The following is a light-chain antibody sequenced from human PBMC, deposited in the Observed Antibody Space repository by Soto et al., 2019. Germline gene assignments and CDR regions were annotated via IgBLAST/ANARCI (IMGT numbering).Light chain of an antibody. J-gene: IGLJ3*02. Sequence: SALTQPASVSGSPGQSITISCTGTSSDIGDYNYVSWYQQYPGKVPKLVIYDVSHRPSGVSNRFSGSKSGNTASLTISGLQAEDEADYYCSSSTTTTSLVVFGGGTKVTVL. CDR1: SSDIGDYNY. CDR3: SSSTTTTSLVV. CDR2: DVS. V-gene: IGLV2-14*01.